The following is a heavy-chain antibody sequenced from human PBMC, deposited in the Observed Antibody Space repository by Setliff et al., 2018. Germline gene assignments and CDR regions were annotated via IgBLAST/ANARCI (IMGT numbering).Heavy chain of an antibody. J-gene: IGHJ5*02. V-gene: IGHV3-74*01. D-gene: IGHD6-19*01. Sequence: GGSLRLSCAATGFNFRAYWMHWVRQGPGKGPEWVARTNSDGSTASYADSVKGRFTISRDNARNTVYLQMNRLRGEDTAVYFCARDYDGRYFDPWGQGTLVTVSS. CDR3: ARDYDGRYFDP. CDR2: TNSDGSTA. CDR1: GFNFRAYW.